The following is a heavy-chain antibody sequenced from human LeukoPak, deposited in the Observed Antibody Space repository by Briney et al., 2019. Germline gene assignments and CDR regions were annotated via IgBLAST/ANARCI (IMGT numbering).Heavy chain of an antibody. CDR2: IKQDGSEK. Sequence: GGSLRLSCAASGFTFSIYWMTWVRQAPGKGLEWVANIKQDGSEKYYVDSVKGRFTISRDNAKNSLYLQMNSLRAEDTAVYYCARGSPYFYGGDLDYWGQGTLVTVSS. J-gene: IGHJ4*02. CDR1: GFTFSIYW. CDR3: ARGSPYFYGGDLDY. D-gene: IGHD3-10*01. V-gene: IGHV3-7*01.